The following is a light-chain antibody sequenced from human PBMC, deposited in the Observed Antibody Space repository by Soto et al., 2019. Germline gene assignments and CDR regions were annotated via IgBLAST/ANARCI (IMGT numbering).Light chain of an antibody. CDR2: DVS. J-gene: IGLJ1*01. CDR3: CSYSGGGTYV. Sequence: QSALTQPASVSGSPGQSITISCTGTSSDIGGYKYVSWYQQHPGKAPKLMIYDVSNRPSGVSNRFSASNSGNTATLPTSGLQGEDEDEYYYCSYSGGGTYVFGTGTKLTVL. V-gene: IGLV2-14*01. CDR1: SSDIGGYKY.